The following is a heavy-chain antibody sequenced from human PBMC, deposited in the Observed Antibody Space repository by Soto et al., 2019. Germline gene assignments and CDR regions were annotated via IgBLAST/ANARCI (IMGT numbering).Heavy chain of an antibody. CDR1: GGSVNSYY. J-gene: IGHJ3*01. V-gene: IGHV4-59*02. CDR2: IFYSGST. D-gene: IGHD6-13*01. Sequence: SETLSLTCTVSGGSVNSYYWSWIRQPPGEGLEWIGYIFYSGSTKSNPSLKSRVTMSVDMSKNQFSLRLTSVTAADTAVYYCARVLPGIAAAYDAFDVWGQGTMVTVSS. CDR3: ARVLPGIAAAYDAFDV.